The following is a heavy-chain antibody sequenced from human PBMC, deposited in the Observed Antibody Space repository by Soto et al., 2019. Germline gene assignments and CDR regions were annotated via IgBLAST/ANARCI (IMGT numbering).Heavy chain of an antibody. J-gene: IGHJ4*02. CDR2: IYYSGST. D-gene: IGHD6-19*01. CDR1: GGSTNLYY. CDR3: ARRVTGYSSGWYGRGYFDY. V-gene: IGHV4-59*08. Sequence: SETLSLTCTVSGGSTNLYYWSWIRQPPGKGLEWIGYIYYSGSTNYNPSLKSRVTISVDTSKNQFSLKLSSVTAADTAVYYCARRVTGYSSGWYGRGYFDYWGPGTLVTVSS.